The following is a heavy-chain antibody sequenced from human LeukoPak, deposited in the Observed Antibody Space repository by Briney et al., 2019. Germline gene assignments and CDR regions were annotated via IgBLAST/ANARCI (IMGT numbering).Heavy chain of an antibody. CDR2: IKPDGSEK. CDR1: GFTFSTYW. J-gene: IGHJ4*02. Sequence: GGSLRLSCAASGFTFSTYWMTWVRQAPGKGLEWVAIIKPDGSEKYYEDSVKGRFTISRDNAENSLFLQMNGLRPEDTAVFYCARGQYTDGLSYWGQGTLVTVSS. D-gene: IGHD5-24*01. V-gene: IGHV3-7*03. CDR3: ARGQYTDGLSY.